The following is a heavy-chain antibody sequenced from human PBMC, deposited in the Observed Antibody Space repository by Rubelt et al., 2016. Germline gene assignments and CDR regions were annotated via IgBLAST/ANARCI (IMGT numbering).Heavy chain of an antibody. CDR3: ARGSGWYGY. Sequence: QVQLQQWGAGLLKPSETLSLTCAVYGGSFSGYYWSWIRQPPGKGLEWIGSIYHSGSTYYNPSLKSRVTISVDTSKNQFSLKLSSVTAADTAVYYCARGSGWYGYWGQGTLVTVSS. CDR2: IYHSGST. J-gene: IGHJ4*02. CDR1: GGSFSGYY. D-gene: IGHD1-14*01. V-gene: IGHV4-34*01.